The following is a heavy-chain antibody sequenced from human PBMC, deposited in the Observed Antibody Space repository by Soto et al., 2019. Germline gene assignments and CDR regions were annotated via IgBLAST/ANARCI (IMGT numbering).Heavy chain of an antibody. CDR1: GYPFNNYG. Sequence: QVQLVQSGGEVTKPRASVKVSCKASGYPFNNYGISWVRQAPGPGLEWMGRINGYNGNTKYAQKVQCRVTMTTETSTSTGYMEVRSLRSYDTAVYYCARGVGSGSYYNQYTWSDPLGQGTLGTIST. CDR2: INGYNGNT. V-gene: IGHV1-18*01. D-gene: IGHD3-10*01. CDR3: ARGVGSGSYYNQYTWSDP. J-gene: IGHJ5*02.